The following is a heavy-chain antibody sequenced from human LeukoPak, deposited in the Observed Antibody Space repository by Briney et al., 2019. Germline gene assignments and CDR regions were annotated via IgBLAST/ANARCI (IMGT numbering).Heavy chain of an antibody. CDR3: ARVGIVGATTGFDY. Sequence: PGGSLRLSCAASGFTVSSNYMTWVRQAPGKGLEWVSVIHKSAITYYADTVKGRFTISRDNSKNTLYLQMNSLRAEDTAVYYCARVGIVGATTGFDYWGQGTLVTVSS. CDR1: GFTVSSNY. D-gene: IGHD1-26*01. CDR2: IHKSAIT. J-gene: IGHJ4*02. V-gene: IGHV3-53*01.